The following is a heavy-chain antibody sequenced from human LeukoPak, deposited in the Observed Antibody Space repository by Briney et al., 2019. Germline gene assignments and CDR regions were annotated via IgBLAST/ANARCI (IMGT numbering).Heavy chain of an antibody. D-gene: IGHD2-15*01. CDR2: IKQDGSEK. J-gene: IGHJ4*02. Sequence: QPGGSLSLSCAASGFTFSSYWMSWVPQAPGKGLEWVANIKQDGSEKYYVDSVKGRFTISRDNAKNSLYLQMNSLRAEDTAVYYCARGVVAATLFDYWGQGTLVTVSS. CDR3: ARGVVAATLFDY. CDR1: GFTFSSYW. V-gene: IGHV3-7*03.